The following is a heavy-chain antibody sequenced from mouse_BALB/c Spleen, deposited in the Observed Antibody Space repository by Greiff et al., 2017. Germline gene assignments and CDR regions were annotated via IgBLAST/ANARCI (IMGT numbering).Heavy chain of an antibody. CDR2: IRSKSNNYAT. Sequence: EVKLVETGGGLVQPKGSLKLSCAASGFTFNTNAMNWVRQAPGKGLEWVARIRSKSNNYATYYADSVKDRFTISRDDSQSMLYLQMNNLKTEDTAMYYCVSGLYYFDYWGQGTTLTVSS. CDR1: GFTFNTNA. J-gene: IGHJ2*01. D-gene: IGHD3-3*01. CDR3: VSGLYYFDY. V-gene: IGHV10S3*01.